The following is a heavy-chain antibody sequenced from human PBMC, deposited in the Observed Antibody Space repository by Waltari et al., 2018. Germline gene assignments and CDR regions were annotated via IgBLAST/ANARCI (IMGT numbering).Heavy chain of an antibody. Sequence: QVQLVQSGAEVKKPGASVKVSCKASGYTFTSYDINWVRQATGQGLEWMGWMNPNSGNTGYAQKFQGRVTMTRNTSISTAYMELSSLRSEDTAVYYCARAMGDLWSGYYHNWFDPWGQGTLVTVSS. CDR2: MNPNSGNT. D-gene: IGHD3-3*01. CDR1: GYTFTSYD. V-gene: IGHV1-8*01. CDR3: ARAMGDLWSGYYHNWFDP. J-gene: IGHJ5*02.